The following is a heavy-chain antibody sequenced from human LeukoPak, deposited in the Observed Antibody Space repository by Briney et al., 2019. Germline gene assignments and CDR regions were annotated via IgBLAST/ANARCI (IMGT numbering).Heavy chain of an antibody. D-gene: IGHD2-8*01. CDR2: IYPGGGST. CDR3: ARDNDFDY. J-gene: IGHJ4*02. V-gene: IGHV1-46*01. Sequence: GASVKVSCKASGYTFTSYYIRWVRQAPGQGLEWMGIIYPGGGSTSYAQKFQGRVTMTRDMSTSTVYMELSSLRSEDTAVYYCARDNDFDYWGQGTLVTVSS. CDR1: GYTFTSYY.